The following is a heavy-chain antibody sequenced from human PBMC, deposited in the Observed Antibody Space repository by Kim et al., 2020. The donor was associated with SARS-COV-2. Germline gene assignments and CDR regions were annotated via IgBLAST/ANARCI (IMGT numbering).Heavy chain of an antibody. V-gene: IGHV4-4*07. Sequence: SETLSLTCTVSGGSISDYYWSWIRQPTGKGLEWIGRIYPSGSTNYNPSLKSRVTMSVDTSKNQFSLKLSSVTAADTAVYYCAREVLWFADFDYWGQGTLVTVSS. CDR2: IYPSGST. J-gene: IGHJ4*02. CDR1: GGSISDYY. CDR3: AREVLWFADFDY. D-gene: IGHD3-10*01.